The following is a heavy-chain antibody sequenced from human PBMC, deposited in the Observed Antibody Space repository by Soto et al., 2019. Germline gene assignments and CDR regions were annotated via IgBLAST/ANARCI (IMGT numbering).Heavy chain of an antibody. Sequence: SETLSLTCAVYGGSFSGSYWSWVRQPPGKGLEWIGEINHSETINYNPSLKSRVTISVDTSKSQFSLKLSSVTAADTAVYYCAGGREQQLVRVLYYSYYMDVWGKGTTVTFSS. V-gene: IGHV4-34*01. D-gene: IGHD6-13*01. CDR3: AGGREQQLVRVLYYSYYMDV. CDR1: GGSFSGSY. CDR2: INHSETI. J-gene: IGHJ6*03.